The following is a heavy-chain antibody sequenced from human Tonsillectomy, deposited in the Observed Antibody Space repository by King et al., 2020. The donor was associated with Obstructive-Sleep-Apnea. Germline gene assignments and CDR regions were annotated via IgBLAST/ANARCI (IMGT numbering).Heavy chain of an antibody. V-gene: IGHV3-30-3*01. D-gene: IGHD3-9*01. CDR2: ISYDGSNK. J-gene: IGHJ6*02. CDR3: AGESAYFDNGVDV. Sequence: VQLVESGGGVVQPGRSLRLSCAASGFTFSSYSMHWVRQAPGKGLEGGAVISYDGSNKYYADSVKGRFTISRDNSKNTVYLQRNSLRAEDTAVFYCAGESAYFDNGVDVWGQGTTVTVSS. CDR1: GFTFSSYS.